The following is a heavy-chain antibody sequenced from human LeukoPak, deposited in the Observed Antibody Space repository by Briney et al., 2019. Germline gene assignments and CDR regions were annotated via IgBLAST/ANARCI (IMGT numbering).Heavy chain of an antibody. CDR3: ARDLQGSGWGDYYYYYYMDV. J-gene: IGHJ6*03. CDR1: GYTFTGYY. Sequence: AASVKVSCKASGYTFTGYYLHWVRQAPGQGLEWMGWISAYNGNTNYAQKLQGRVTMTTDTSTSTAYMELRSLRSDDTAVYYCARDLQGSGWGDYYYYYYMDVWGKGTTVTVSS. D-gene: IGHD6-19*01. V-gene: IGHV1-18*04. CDR2: ISAYNGNT.